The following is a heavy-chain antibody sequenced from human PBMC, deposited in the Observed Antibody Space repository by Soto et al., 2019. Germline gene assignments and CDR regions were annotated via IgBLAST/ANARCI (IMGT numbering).Heavy chain of an antibody. CDR2: IYYSGHT. CDR1: GGSVSSDIYY. V-gene: IGHV4-31*11. D-gene: IGHD3-22*01. Sequence: QVHLRESGPGLVKPSQTLSLTCAVSGGSVSSDIYYWTWIRQHPGKGLEWIGYIYYSGHTYYNPSLKSRVTISLDTSNNQFSLKLTSVTAADTAVYYCARGYDYDSGGYLFDSWGQGTLVTVSS. J-gene: IGHJ4*02. CDR3: ARGYDYDSGGYLFDS.